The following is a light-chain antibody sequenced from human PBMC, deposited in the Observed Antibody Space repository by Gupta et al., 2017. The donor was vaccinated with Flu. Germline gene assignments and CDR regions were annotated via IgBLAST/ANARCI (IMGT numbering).Light chain of an antibody. CDR3: QQSYSTRSLT. CDR1: QNIGSY. CDR2: AAS. Sequence: DIQMTQSPSSLSASVADRVTMTCRASQNIGSYLNWYQQKPGGAPKLLIYAASSLQSGVPSRFSGGGSGREFTLTMSGLQPEDFATYYCQQSYSTRSLTFGGGTKVDIK. V-gene: IGKV1-39*01. J-gene: IGKJ4*01.